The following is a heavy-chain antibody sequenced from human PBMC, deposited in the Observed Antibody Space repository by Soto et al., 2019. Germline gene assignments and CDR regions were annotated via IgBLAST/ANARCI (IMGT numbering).Heavy chain of an antibody. Sequence: GGSLRLSCAASGFTFSSYGMHWVRQAPGKGLEWVAVISYDGSNKYYADSVKGRFTISRDNSKNTLYLQMNSLRAEDTAVYYCAKEPYCSGGSCFFYYYMDVWGKGTTVTVSS. CDR1: GFTFSSYG. CDR3: AKEPYCSGGSCFFYYYMDV. CDR2: ISYDGSNK. D-gene: IGHD2-15*01. J-gene: IGHJ6*03. V-gene: IGHV3-30*18.